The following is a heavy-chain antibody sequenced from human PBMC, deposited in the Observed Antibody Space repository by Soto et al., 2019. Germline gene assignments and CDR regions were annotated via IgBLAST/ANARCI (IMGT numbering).Heavy chain of an antibody. J-gene: IGHJ1*01. CDR3: TTDEGRLWVIVGYFQH. D-gene: IGHD3-16*02. CDR1: GFTFSNAW. Sequence: EVQLVESGGGLVKPGGSLRLSCAASGFTFSNAWMSWVRQAPGKGLEWVGRIKSKTDGGTTDYAAPVKGGFTISRDDSKNTLYLQMNSLKTEDTAVYYCTTDEGRLWVIVGYFQHWGQGTLVTVSS. CDR2: IKSKTDGGTT. V-gene: IGHV3-15*01.